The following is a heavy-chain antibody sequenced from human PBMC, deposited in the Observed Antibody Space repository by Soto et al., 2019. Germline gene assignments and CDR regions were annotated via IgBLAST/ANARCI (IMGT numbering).Heavy chain of an antibody. D-gene: IGHD2-2*01. J-gene: IGHJ4*02. CDR1: GFTFSSYG. CDR3: AKDRVPDSRWNFDY. CDR2: ISYDGSNK. V-gene: IGHV3-30*18. Sequence: PGGSLRLSCAASGFTFSSYGMHWVRQAPGNGLEWVAVISYDGSNKYYADSVKGRFTISRDNSKNMLFLQMNSLRPEDTAIYYCAKDRVPDSRWNFDYWGRGTLVTVSS.